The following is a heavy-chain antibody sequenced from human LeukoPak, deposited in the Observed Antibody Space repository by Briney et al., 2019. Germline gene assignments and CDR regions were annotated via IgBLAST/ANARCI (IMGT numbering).Heavy chain of an antibody. Sequence: GGSLRLSCAASGFTFSSYAMHWVRQAPGKGLEWVAVISYDGSNKYYADSVKGRFTISRDNSKNTLYLQMNSQRAEDTAVYYCARERVVPAASHEYYYYYGMDVWGQGTTVTVSS. J-gene: IGHJ6*02. CDR3: ARERVVPAASHEYYYYYGMDV. D-gene: IGHD2-2*01. CDR1: GFTFSSYA. CDR2: ISYDGSNK. V-gene: IGHV3-30-3*01.